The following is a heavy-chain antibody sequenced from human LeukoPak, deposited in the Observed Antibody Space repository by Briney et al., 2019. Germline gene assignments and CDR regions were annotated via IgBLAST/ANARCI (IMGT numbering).Heavy chain of an antibody. CDR1: GFTFSSYA. Sequence: PSGGSLRLSCAASGFTFSSYAMSWVRQAPGKGLEWVSAISGSGGSTYYADSVKGRFTISRDNSKNTLYLQMNSLRAEDTAVYYCANYGGLPTIFGVVGFHWGQGTLVTVSS. CDR3: ANYGGLPTIFGVVGFH. D-gene: IGHD3-3*01. J-gene: IGHJ4*02. V-gene: IGHV3-23*01. CDR2: ISGSGGST.